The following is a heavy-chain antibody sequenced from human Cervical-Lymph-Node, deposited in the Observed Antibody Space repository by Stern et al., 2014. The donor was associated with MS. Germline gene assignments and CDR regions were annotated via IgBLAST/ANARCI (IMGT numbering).Heavy chain of an antibody. V-gene: IGHV3-30*18. D-gene: IGHD2-15*01. CDR2: ISPDGTHQ. CDR1: GFTFGTYD. J-gene: IGHJ4*02. CDR3: AKKIRAVAGLILHGDSLDS. Sequence: VQLVESGGGVVQPGRSLRLSCAASGFTFGTYDMHWVRQSPGKGLEWMAGISPDGTHQFYADSVKGRFIISRDNSKNTLFLLLNSLRPEDTALYYCAKKIRAVAGLILHGDSLDSWGQGTLVTVSS.